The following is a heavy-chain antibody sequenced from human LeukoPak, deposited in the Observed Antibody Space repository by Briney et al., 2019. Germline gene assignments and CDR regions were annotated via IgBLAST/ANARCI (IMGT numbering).Heavy chain of an antibody. Sequence: GGSLRLSCAASGFIFSDYYMTWIRQAPGKGLEWVSHISSSGSNIHHADSVKGRFTISRDNAKNSLYLQMNSRRAEDTAVYYCVREGYSTGQFDYWGQGTLVTVSS. CDR3: VREGYSTGQFDY. CDR1: GFIFSDYY. V-gene: IGHV3-11*04. J-gene: IGHJ4*02. CDR2: ISSSGSNI. D-gene: IGHD2-8*02.